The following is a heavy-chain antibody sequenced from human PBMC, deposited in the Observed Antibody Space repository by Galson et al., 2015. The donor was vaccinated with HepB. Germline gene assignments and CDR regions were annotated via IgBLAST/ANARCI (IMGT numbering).Heavy chain of an antibody. Sequence: SVKVSCKASGYTFTGYYMHWVRQAPGQGLEWMGCINPNSGGTNYAQKFQGRVTMTRDTSISTAYMELSRLRSDDTAVYYCARECEYYYDSSGSIACWWGQGTLVTVSS. D-gene: IGHD3-22*01. CDR3: ARECEYYYDSSGSIACW. V-gene: IGHV1-2*02. CDR1: GYTFTGYY. CDR2: INPNSGGT. J-gene: IGHJ4*02.